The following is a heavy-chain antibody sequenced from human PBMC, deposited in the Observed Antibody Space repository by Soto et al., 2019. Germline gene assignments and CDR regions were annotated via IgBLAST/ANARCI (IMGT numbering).Heavy chain of an antibody. CDR2: ISGSGGST. J-gene: IGHJ6*02. CDR3: AKESGSYYPYYYYYGMDV. Sequence: GGSLRLSCAASGFTFSSYAMSWVRQAPGKGLEWVSAISGSGGSTYYADSVKGRFTISRDNSKNTLYLQMNSLRAEDTAVYYCAKESGSYYPYYYYYGMDVWGQGTTVTVSS. V-gene: IGHV3-23*01. CDR1: GFTFSSYA. D-gene: IGHD1-26*01.